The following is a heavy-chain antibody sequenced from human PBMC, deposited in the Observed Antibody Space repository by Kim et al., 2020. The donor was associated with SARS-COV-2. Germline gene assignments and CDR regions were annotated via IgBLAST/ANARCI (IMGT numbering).Heavy chain of an antibody. V-gene: IGHV4-59*01. J-gene: IGHJ3*02. D-gene: IGHD2-2*01. Sequence: SETLSLTCTVSGGSISIYYWSWIRQPPGKGLEWIGYIYYSGSTNYNPSLKSRVTISVDTSKNQFSLKLSSVTAADTAVYYCARVGCSSTSCSAFDIWGQGTMVTVSS. CDR3: ARVGCSSTSCSAFDI. CDR2: IYYSGST. CDR1: GGSISIYY.